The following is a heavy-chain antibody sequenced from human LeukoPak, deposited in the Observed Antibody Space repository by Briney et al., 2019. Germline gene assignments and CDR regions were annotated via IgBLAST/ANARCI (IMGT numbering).Heavy chain of an antibody. Sequence: ESGPALVKPTQTLTLTCTFSGFSLSTSGMCVSWIRQPPGKALEWLARIDWDDDKYYSTSLKTRLTISKDTSKNQVVLTMTNMDPVDTATYYCARMLGGSYYFDYWGQGTLVTVSS. J-gene: IGHJ4*02. CDR2: IDWDDDK. CDR3: ARMLGGSYYFDY. D-gene: IGHD1-26*01. V-gene: IGHV2-70*11. CDR1: GFSLSTSGMC.